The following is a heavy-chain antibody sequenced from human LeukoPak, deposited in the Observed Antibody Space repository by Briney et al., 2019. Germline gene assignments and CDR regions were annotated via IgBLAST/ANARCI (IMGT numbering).Heavy chain of an antibody. CDR3: ARRAGGLARNNWFVP. J-gene: IGHJ5*02. D-gene: IGHD3-16*01. Sequence: GGSLRLSCAASGFTVSSNYMSWVRQAPGKGLAWVSLIYSGGSTYYADSVKGRFTISRDNSKNTLYLQMNGLRAEDTAVYYCARRAGGLARNNWFVPWGEGTLVTVSS. CDR1: GFTVSSNY. V-gene: IGHV3-66*01. CDR2: IYSGGST.